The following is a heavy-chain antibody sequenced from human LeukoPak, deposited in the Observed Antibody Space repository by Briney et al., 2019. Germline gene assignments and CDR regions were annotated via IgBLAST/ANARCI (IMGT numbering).Heavy chain of an antibody. Sequence: ASVKVSCKASGYTFTSYGISWVRQATGQGLEWMGWMNPNSGNTGYAQKFQGRVTITRNTSISTAYMELSSLRSEDTAVYYCARGRDSSGYSGLTYYMDVWGKGTTVTVSS. CDR3: ARGRDSSGYSGLTYYMDV. V-gene: IGHV1-8*03. CDR1: GYTFTSYG. CDR2: MNPNSGNT. D-gene: IGHD3-22*01. J-gene: IGHJ6*03.